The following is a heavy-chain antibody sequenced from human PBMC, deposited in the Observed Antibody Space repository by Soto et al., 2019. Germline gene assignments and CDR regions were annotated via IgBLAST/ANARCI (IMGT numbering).Heavy chain of an antibody. Sequence: SETLSLPCTVSGGSISSYYWSWIRQPPGKGLEWIGYIYYSGSTNYNPSLKSRVTISVDTSKNQFSLKLSSVTAADTAVYYCARAPVAGYYFDYWGQGTLVTVSS. D-gene: IGHD6-19*01. CDR1: GGSISSYY. V-gene: IGHV4-59*01. CDR3: ARAPVAGYYFDY. J-gene: IGHJ4*02. CDR2: IYYSGST.